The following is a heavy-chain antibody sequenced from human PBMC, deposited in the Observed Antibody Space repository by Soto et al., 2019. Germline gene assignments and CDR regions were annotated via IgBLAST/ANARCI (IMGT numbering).Heavy chain of an antibody. V-gene: IGHV1-69*01. CDR2: IFPKFGTT. CDR1: GDTDTNYV. J-gene: IGHJ6*02. Sequence: QVQLVRSGAEVKKPGSSVKVSCKASGDTDTNYVISWVRQAPGQGLEWMGGIFPKFGTTYSAQKLQDRLTITADESTSTVYMQLSSLRLDDTAVYYCEAEMTFGKLSVVWAQGTTVTVSS. D-gene: IGHD3-16*02. CDR3: EAEMTFGKLSVV.